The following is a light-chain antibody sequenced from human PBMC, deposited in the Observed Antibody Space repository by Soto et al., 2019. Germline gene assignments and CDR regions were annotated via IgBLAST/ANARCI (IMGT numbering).Light chain of an antibody. CDR2: DVS. CDR1: SSDVGGYNY. Sequence: QSALTQPASVSGSPGQSITISCTGTSSDVGGYNYVSWYQQHTGKAPKLMIYDVSNRPSGVSNRFSGSKSGNTASLTISGLQAEDDADYYCSSYTSSSLHVFGTGTKLTVL. J-gene: IGLJ1*01. V-gene: IGLV2-14*03. CDR3: SSYTSSSLHV.